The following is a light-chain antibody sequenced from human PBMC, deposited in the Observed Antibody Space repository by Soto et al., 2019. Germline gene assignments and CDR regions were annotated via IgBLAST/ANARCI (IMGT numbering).Light chain of an antibody. CDR3: QQCGSSPGFT. Sequence: IVLTQSPGTLSLSPGERATLSCRASQSINSRYLAWYQQKPGQGPRLLIYGASSRATGIPDRFSGSGSGTDFTLTISRLEPEDFAVYYCQQCGSSPGFTFGPGTKVDIK. CDR2: GAS. V-gene: IGKV3-20*01. J-gene: IGKJ3*01. CDR1: QSINSRY.